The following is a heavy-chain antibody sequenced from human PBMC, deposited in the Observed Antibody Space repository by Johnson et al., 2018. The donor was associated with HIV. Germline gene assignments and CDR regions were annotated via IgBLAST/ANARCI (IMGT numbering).Heavy chain of an antibody. V-gene: IGHV3-66*01. Sequence: EVQLVESGGGLVQPGGSLRLSCAAYGFTVSSNYMSWVRQAPGKGLEWVSVIYSGGSTYYADSVKGRFTISRDNSKNTLYLQMNSLRAEDTAVYYCARDPSDYDSSGLALRNDAFDIWGQGTMVTVSS. J-gene: IGHJ3*02. CDR1: GFTVSSNY. D-gene: IGHD3-22*01. CDR3: ARDPSDYDSSGLALRNDAFDI. CDR2: IYSGGST.